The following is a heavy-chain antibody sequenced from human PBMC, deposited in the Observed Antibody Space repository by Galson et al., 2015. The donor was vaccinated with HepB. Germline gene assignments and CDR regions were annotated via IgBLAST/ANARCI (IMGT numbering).Heavy chain of an antibody. CDR1: GGTVTNYY. Sequence: ETLSLTCPVSGGTVTNYYWSWIRQTPGKGLEWIGYTYYSLSPNYNPPLGSRVLISVDRSQNQVSLRLYSVTAADTAVYYCARHDNSGPLNAFHIWGPGTVVIVSS. CDR2: TYYSLSP. D-gene: IGHD2-8*02. J-gene: IGHJ3*02. CDR3: ARHDNSGPLNAFHI. V-gene: IGHV4-59*08.